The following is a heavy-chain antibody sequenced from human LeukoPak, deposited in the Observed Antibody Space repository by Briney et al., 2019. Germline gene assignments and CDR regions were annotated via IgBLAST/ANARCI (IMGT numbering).Heavy chain of an antibody. CDR1: GFTFDDYA. CDR3: AKGGILWFGEPLDY. Sequence: PGGSLRLSCAASGFTFDDYAMHWVRQAPGKGLEWVSLISWDGGSTYYADSVKGRFTISRDNSKNSLYLQMNSLRAEDTALYYCAKGGILWFGEPLDYWGQGTLVTVSS. V-gene: IGHV3-43D*03. D-gene: IGHD3-10*01. CDR2: ISWDGGST. J-gene: IGHJ4*02.